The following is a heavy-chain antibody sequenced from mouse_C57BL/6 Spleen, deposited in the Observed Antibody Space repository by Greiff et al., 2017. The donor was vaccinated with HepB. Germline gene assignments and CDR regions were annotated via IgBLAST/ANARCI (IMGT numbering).Heavy chain of an antibody. CDR3: ARRGIYYYGSSSYYFDY. Sequence: QVHVKQSGAELVKPGASVKLSCKASGYTFTSYWMHWVKQRPGRGLEWIGRIDPNSGGTKYNEKFKSKATLTVDKPSSTAYMQLSSLTSEDSAVYYCARRGIYYYGSSSYYFDYWGQGTTLTVSS. CDR1: GYTFTSYW. D-gene: IGHD1-1*01. J-gene: IGHJ2*01. CDR2: IDPNSGGT. V-gene: IGHV1-72*01.